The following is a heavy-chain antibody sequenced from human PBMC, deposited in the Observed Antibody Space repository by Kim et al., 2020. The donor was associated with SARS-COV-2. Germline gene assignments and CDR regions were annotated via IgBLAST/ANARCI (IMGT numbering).Heavy chain of an antibody. CDR1: GFTFTSSA. D-gene: IGHD3-3*01. J-gene: IGHJ4*02. V-gene: IGHV1-58*01. CDR3: AAVPYRLRLPAAVHRFDY. CDR2: IVVGSGNT. Sequence: SVKVSCKASGFTFTSSAVQWVRQARGQRLEWIGWIVVGSGNTNYAQKFQERVTITRDMSTSTAYMELSSLRSEDTAVYYCAAVPYRLRLPAAVHRFDYWGQGTLVTVSS.